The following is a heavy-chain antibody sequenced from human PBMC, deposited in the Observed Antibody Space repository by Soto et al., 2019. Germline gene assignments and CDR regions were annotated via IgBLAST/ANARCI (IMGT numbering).Heavy chain of an antibody. CDR1: RATFTSYY. Sequence: ASVQVFCKAPRATFTSYYINWVRQAPGQGLEWMGVINPHGGSTAYAQKFKGRVTLTRDTSASTVYMEVSSLTSEDTAMYYCARSSGGNFGIIIEGTNWFAPWGQGTLVTVSS. D-gene: IGHD1-26*01. J-gene: IGHJ5*02. CDR2: INPHGGST. V-gene: IGHV1-46*01. CDR3: ARSSGGNFGIIIEGTNWFAP.